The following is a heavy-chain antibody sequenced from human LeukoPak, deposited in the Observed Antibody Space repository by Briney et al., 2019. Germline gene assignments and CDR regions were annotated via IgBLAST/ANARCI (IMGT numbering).Heavy chain of an antibody. J-gene: IGHJ5*01. D-gene: IGHD1-26*01. Sequence: GGSLRLSCAGSGFIFSTFAMSWVRQGPGKGLEWVSSISGSGRTCYADSVKGRFTISRDNSKNTLYLQMNTVRAEDTAVYYCAKDGQAGTTSPASLDSWGQGTLVTVSS. CDR1: GFIFSTFA. CDR2: ISGSGRT. V-gene: IGHV3-23*01. CDR3: AKDGQAGTTSPASLDS.